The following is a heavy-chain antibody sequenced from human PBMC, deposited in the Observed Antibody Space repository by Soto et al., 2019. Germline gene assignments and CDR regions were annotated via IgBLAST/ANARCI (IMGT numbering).Heavy chain of an antibody. CDR2: ISAYNGNT. J-gene: IGHJ6*02. CDR3: ARRGYDILSGTAPSYYYYGMDV. Sequence: AASVKVSCKASGYTFTSYGISWVRQAPGQGLEWMGWISAYNGNTNYAQKLQGRVTMTTDTSTSTAYMELRSLRSDDTAVYYCARRGYDILSGTAPSYYYYGMDVWGQGTTVTVSS. V-gene: IGHV1-18*04. CDR1: GYTFTSYG. D-gene: IGHD3-9*01.